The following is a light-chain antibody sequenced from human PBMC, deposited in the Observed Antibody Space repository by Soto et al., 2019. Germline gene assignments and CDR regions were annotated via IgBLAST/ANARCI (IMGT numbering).Light chain of an antibody. Sequence: DIQLTQSPSFLSASLGDRVTITCRASQSIRSWLAWYQQKPGKAPKLLIYDAYSLESGVPSRFSGRRSGTEFTLTIAGLQPEDFATYYCQQYESYSPLTFGGGTKV. CDR1: QSIRSW. CDR2: DAY. CDR3: QQYESYSPLT. J-gene: IGKJ4*01. V-gene: IGKV1-5*01.